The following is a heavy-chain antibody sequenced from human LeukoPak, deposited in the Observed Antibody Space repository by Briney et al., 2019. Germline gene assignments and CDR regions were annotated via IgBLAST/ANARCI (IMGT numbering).Heavy chain of an antibody. V-gene: IGHV1-69*06. CDR3: ARAPRYWGYYFDY. Sequence: ASVKVSCTASVGTFSSYAISWVRQAPGQGLEWMGGIIPIFGTANYAQKFQGRVTITADKSTSTAYMALSSLRSEDTAVYYCARAPRYWGYYFDYWGQGTLVTVSS. J-gene: IGHJ4*02. CDR2: IIPIFGTA. CDR1: VGTFSSYA. D-gene: IGHD3-16*01.